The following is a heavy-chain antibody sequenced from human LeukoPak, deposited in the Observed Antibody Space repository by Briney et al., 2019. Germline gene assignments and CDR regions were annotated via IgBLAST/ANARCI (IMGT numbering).Heavy chain of an antibody. J-gene: IGHJ3*02. Sequence: SETLSLTCAVYGGSFSGYYWSWIRQPPGKGLEWIGEIVHSGNTKYNPSLKSRVTISVNTSKNQFSLNLTSVTAADTAVYYCARFGSSTWYKGAFDIWGQGTMVTVAS. CDR3: ARFGSSTWYKGAFDI. V-gene: IGHV4-34*12. D-gene: IGHD1-1*01. CDR1: GGSFSGYY. CDR2: IVHSGNT.